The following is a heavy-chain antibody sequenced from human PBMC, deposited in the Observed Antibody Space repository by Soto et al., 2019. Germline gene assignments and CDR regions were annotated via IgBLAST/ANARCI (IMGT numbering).Heavy chain of an antibody. J-gene: IGHJ4*02. V-gene: IGHV3-23*01. CDR2: LSGSGDNT. D-gene: IGHD5-12*01. CDR3: AKDISPAKGYRIFDY. Sequence: RGSLIVSCVGSGFTFSSFAMRWVRQAPGKGMEWFSPLSGSGDNTYYAYSVKGRFTISRDNSKSTLYLQMNSLRAEDTAIYYCAKDISPAKGYRIFDYWGQGT. CDR1: GFTFSSFA.